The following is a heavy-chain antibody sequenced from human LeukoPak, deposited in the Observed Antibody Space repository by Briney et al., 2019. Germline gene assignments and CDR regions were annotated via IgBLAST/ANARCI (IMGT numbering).Heavy chain of an antibody. Sequence: SETLSLTCTVSGDSISTYYWSWIRQPPWKGLEWIGYMNYSGSTNYNPSLKSRVTISLDTPKNQFSLRLNSVTAADTAVYYCARGVAGYGPYDYWGQGTLVTVSS. V-gene: IGHV4-59*01. CDR2: MNYSGST. CDR3: ARGVAGYGPYDY. D-gene: IGHD5-12*01. J-gene: IGHJ4*02. CDR1: GDSISTYY.